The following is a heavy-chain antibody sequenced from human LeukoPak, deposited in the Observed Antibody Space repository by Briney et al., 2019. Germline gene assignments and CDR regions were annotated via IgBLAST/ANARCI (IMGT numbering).Heavy chain of an antibody. J-gene: IGHJ6*02. CDR2: IHVDGSSA. CDR3: ARVLTNSWSGYYYGLDV. D-gene: IGHD6-13*01. V-gene: IGHV3-74*01. Sequence: GGSLRLSCAASGFTFSSYWMHWVRHAPGKGLVWVSRIHVDGSSANYADSVKGRFTISRDNAKNTLYLQMNSLRAEDTAAYYCARVLTNSWSGYYYGLDVWGQGTTVTVSS. CDR1: GFTFSSYW.